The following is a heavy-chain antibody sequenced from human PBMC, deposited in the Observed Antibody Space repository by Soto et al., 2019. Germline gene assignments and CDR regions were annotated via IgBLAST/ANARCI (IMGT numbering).Heavy chain of an antibody. Sequence: QVQLQQWGAGLLKPSETLSLTCAVYGGSFSGYYWSWIRQPPGKGLEWIGEINHSGSTNYNPSLKSGVTIPVDTSRNQFSLTLSSVTAAATAVYSCARRENRYGHFNPKRQPIDYWARGPLVTVS. CDR3: ARRENRYGHFNPKRQPIDY. V-gene: IGHV4-34*01. J-gene: IGHJ4*02. CDR2: INHSGST. CDR1: GGSFSGYY. D-gene: IGHD5-18*01.